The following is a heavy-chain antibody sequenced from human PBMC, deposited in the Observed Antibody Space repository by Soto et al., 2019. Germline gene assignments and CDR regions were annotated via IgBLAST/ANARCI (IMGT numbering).Heavy chain of an antibody. CDR1: GLTVTRDS. CDR3: ARESEDLTSNFDY. Sequence: GSLRLSCAAYGLTVTRDSMNWVRQAPGKGLEWVSSISSTTNYIYYGDSMKGRFTISRDNAKNSLYLEMNSLRAEDTAVYYCARESEDLTSNFDYWGQVTLVTVSS. CDR2: ISSTTNYI. V-gene: IGHV3-21*06. J-gene: IGHJ4*02.